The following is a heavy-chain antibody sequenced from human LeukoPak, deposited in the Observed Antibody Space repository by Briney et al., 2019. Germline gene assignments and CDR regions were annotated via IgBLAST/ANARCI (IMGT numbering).Heavy chain of an antibody. Sequence: GRSLRLSCTASGFGFGDYAMSWVRQAPGKGLKWVGFIRSKTYGGTTEYAAAVKGRFTISRDDSKSVAYLQMNSLKIEDTAVYYCTRGPRSSWYFDYWGQGTLVTVSS. CDR2: IRSKTYGGTT. D-gene: IGHD6-13*01. J-gene: IGHJ4*02. CDR3: TRGPRSSWYFDY. CDR1: GFGFGDYA. V-gene: IGHV3-49*04.